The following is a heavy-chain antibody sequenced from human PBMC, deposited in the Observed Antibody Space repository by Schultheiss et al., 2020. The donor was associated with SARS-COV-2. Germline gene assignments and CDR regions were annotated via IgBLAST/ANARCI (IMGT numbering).Heavy chain of an antibody. V-gene: IGHV3-30*18. Sequence: GGSLRLSCAASGFTFSSYSMNWVRQAPGKGLEWVAVISYDGSNKYYADSVKGRFTISRDNSKNTLYLQMNNLRAEDTAVYYCAKEMSTIPAQNWFDHWGQGTLVTVSS. J-gene: IGHJ5*02. CDR2: ISYDGSNK. D-gene: IGHD5/OR15-5a*01. CDR3: AKEMSTIPAQNWFDH. CDR1: GFTFSSYS.